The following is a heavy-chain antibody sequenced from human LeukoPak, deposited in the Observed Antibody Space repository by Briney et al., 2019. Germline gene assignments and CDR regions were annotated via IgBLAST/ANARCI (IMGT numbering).Heavy chain of an antibody. D-gene: IGHD4-11*01. J-gene: IGHJ6*02. V-gene: IGHV4-34*01. Sequence: SETLSLTCAVYGGSFSGYYWSWIRQPPGKGLEWIGEINHSGSTNYNPSLKSRVTISVDTSENQFSLKLSSVTAADTAVYYCARGRTTETTYYYYYHGMDVWGQGTTVTVSS. CDR1: GGSFSGYY. CDR3: ARGRTTETTYYYYYHGMDV. CDR2: INHSGST.